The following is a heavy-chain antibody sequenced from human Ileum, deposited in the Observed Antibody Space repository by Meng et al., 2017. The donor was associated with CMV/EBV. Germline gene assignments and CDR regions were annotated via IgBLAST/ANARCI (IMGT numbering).Heavy chain of an antibody. CDR2: IRSKANSYAT. J-gene: IGHJ3*02. CDR3: TSFVSDAFDI. V-gene: IGHV3-73*01. Sequence: CAASGFTFSGSAMHWVRQASGKGLEWVGRIRSKANSYATSYAASVKGRFTISRDDSTNTAYLQMNSLKTEDTAVYYCTSFVSDAFDIWGQGTMVTVSS. D-gene: IGHD2-21*01. CDR1: GFTFSGSA.